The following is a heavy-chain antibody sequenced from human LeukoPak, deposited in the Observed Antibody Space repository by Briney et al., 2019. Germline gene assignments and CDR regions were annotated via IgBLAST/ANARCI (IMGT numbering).Heavy chain of an antibody. CDR3: ARDPSPPVTSIAAAGLYYFDY. Sequence: PGGSLRLSCAASGFTFSSYAMHWVRQAPGKGLEWVAVISYDGSNKYYADSVKGRFTISRDNSKNTLYLQMNSLRAEDTAVYYCARDPSPPVTSIAAAGLYYFDYWGQGTLVTVSS. CDR2: ISYDGSNK. V-gene: IGHV3-30-3*01. CDR1: GFTFSSYA. D-gene: IGHD6-13*01. J-gene: IGHJ4*02.